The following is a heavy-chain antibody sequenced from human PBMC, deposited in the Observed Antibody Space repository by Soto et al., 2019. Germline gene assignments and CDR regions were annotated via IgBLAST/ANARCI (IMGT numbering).Heavy chain of an antibody. Sequence: GGSLRLSCAASGFTFSSYSMNWVRQAPGKGLEWVSYISSSSSTIYYADSVKGRFTISRDNAKNSLYLQMNSLRDEDTAVYYCARDGPPLDDLDTAMVSHYFDYWGQGTLVTVSS. J-gene: IGHJ4*02. V-gene: IGHV3-48*02. CDR3: ARDGPPLDDLDTAMVSHYFDY. CDR2: ISSSSSTI. CDR1: GFTFSSYS. D-gene: IGHD5-18*01.